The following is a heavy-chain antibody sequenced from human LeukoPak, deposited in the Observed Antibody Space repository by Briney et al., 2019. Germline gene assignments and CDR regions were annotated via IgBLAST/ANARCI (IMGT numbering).Heavy chain of an antibody. Sequence: GGSLRLSCVASGFIFSSYAMSWGRQAQGKGLEWVSGISGNGGSTSYADSVKGRFTISRDNSKNTLYVQMNSLRAEDTAVYYCARGRRIAGAPDYWGQGTLVTVSS. J-gene: IGHJ4*02. CDR1: GFIFSSYA. V-gene: IGHV3-23*01. D-gene: IGHD2/OR15-2a*01. CDR2: ISGNGGST. CDR3: ARGRRIAGAPDY.